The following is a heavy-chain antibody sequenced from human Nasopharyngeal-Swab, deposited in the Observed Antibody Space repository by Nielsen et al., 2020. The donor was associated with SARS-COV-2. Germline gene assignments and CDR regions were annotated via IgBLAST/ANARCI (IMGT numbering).Heavy chain of an antibody. CDR3: AREGVVAVAGSDYYGMDV. CDR2: IIPIFGTA. J-gene: IGHJ6*02. D-gene: IGHD2-15*01. V-gene: IGHV1-69*01. Sequence: WERQDPGQGLEWMGGIIPIFGTANYAQKFQGRVTITADESTSTAYMELSSLRSEDTAVYYCAREGVVAVAGSDYYGMDVWGQGTTVTVSS.